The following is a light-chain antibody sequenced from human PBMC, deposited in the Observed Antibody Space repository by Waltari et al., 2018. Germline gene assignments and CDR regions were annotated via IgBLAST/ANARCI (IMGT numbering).Light chain of an antibody. CDR1: QILVHSDGNTS. V-gene: IGKV2-30*02. Sequence: DVVLTQSPLSLPVTPGQPASISSCSSQILVHSDGNTSLYWLQHRPGQPPRRLIYKAFNRDGGVPDRFSGSGSGTDFTLKISRVEAEDVGVYYCRQGTHGPYTFGQGTELE. CDR3: RQGTHGPYT. CDR2: KAF. J-gene: IGKJ2*01.